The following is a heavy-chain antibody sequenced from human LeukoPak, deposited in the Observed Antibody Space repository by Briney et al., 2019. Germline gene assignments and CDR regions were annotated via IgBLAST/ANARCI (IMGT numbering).Heavy chain of an antibody. Sequence: SETLSLTCTVSTGSFTSDYWNWIRQPPGEGLEWIGYVHYSGNNTTQTSLKSRVTLSVETPKNHFTLKLTSVTAAAPAVYYCARGQAGATTLLDYWGQGTLVTVSS. CDR1: TGSFTSDY. V-gene: IGHV4-59*01. CDR2: VHYSGNN. D-gene: IGHD1-26*01. CDR3: ARGQAGATTLLDY. J-gene: IGHJ4*02.